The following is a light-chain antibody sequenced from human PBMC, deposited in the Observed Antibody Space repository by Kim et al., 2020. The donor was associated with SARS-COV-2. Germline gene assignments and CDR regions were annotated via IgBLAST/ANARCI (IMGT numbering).Light chain of an antibody. CDR2: KDT. V-gene: IGLV3-25*03. CDR3: QSADSSDTFWV. J-gene: IGLJ3*02. CDR1: ALPKHY. Sequence: PGHTARITCSGDALPKHYAYWFQQKPGQAPVLVIYKDTERPSGIPERFSGSTSGTTVTLTISGVQAEDEADYYCQSADSSDTFWVFGGGTKLTVL.